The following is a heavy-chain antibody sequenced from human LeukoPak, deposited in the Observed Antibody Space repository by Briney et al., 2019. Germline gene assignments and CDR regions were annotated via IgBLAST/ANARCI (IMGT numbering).Heavy chain of an antibody. V-gene: IGHV3-21*01. Sequence: GGSLRLSCAASGFTFSSYSMNWVRQAPGKGLEWVSSISSSSSYIYYADSVKGRFTISRDNAKNSLYLQMNSLRAEDTAVYYCARGGLGATTYYYYYMDVWGKGTTVTVSS. CDR3: ARGGLGATTYYYYYMDV. CDR1: GFTFSSYS. J-gene: IGHJ6*03. D-gene: IGHD1-26*01. CDR2: ISSSSSYI.